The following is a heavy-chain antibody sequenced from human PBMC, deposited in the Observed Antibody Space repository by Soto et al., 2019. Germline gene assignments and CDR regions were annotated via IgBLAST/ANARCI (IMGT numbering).Heavy chain of an antibody. D-gene: IGHD3-22*01. Sequence: GGSLRLSCVASGFTVSSNYMTWVRQAPGKGLEWVSLIYGDGTTYYADSVKGRFTISRDNSKNTLYLQMNSLRAEDTAVYYCARAHDSSGYYFGYWGQGTMVTVSS. V-gene: IGHV3-53*01. CDR1: GFTVSSNY. J-gene: IGHJ4*02. CDR2: IYGDGTT. CDR3: ARAHDSSGYYFGY.